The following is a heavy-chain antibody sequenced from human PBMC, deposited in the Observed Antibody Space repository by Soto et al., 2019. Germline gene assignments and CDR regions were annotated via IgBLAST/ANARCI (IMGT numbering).Heavy chain of an antibody. CDR2: ISSSSSYI. CDR3: ARGPQFGWSPDYFDY. D-gene: IGHD6-19*01. CDR1: GFTFSSYS. J-gene: IGHJ4*02. V-gene: IGHV3-21*01. Sequence: GGSLRLSCAASGFTFSSYSMNWVRQAPGKGLEWVSSISSSSSYIYYADSVKGRFTISRDNAKNSLYLQMNSLRAEDTAVYYCARGPQFGWSPDYFDYWGQGTLVTVSS.